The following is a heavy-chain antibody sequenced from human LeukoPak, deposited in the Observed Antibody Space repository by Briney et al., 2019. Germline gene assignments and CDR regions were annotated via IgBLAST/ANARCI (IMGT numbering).Heavy chain of an antibody. V-gene: IGHV3-30*04. D-gene: IGHD6-19*01. CDR3: ARDLAVALGGDAFDI. CDR2: ISYDGSNK. Sequence: GGSLRLSCAASGFTFSNYAMHWVRQAPGKGLEWVAVISYDGSNKYYADSVKGRFTFSRDNSKNTLYLQMNSLRAEDTAVYYCARDLAVALGGDAFDIWGQGTMVTVSS. J-gene: IGHJ3*02. CDR1: GFTFSNYA.